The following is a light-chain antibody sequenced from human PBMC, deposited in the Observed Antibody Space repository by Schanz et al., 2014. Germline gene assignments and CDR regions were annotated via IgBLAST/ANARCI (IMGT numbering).Light chain of an antibody. J-gene: IGLJ2*01. V-gene: IGLV8-61*01. Sequence: QTVVTQEPSFSVSPGGTVTLTCGLSSGSVSTTYYPSWYQLTPGQAPRTLIYSTNTRSSGVPDRFSGSILGRRAALTITGAQADDESDYYCVLYIGYGVSVFGGGTKVTVL. CDR3: VLYIGYGVSV. CDR1: SGSVSTTYY. CDR2: STN.